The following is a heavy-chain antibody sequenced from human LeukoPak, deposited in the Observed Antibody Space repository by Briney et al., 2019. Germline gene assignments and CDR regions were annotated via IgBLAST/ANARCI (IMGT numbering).Heavy chain of an antibody. D-gene: IGHD2-21*01. J-gene: IGHJ5*02. CDR3: VRAYHPGGWFDP. V-gene: IGHV3-9*01. CDR1: GFTFDDYA. CDR2: ISWNSGSK. Sequence: GRSLRLSCAASGFTFDDYAMHWVRQAPGKGLEWVSGISWNSGSKGYADSVKGRFIISRDNAKNSLYLQMNSLRAEDTAVHYCVRAYHPGGWFDPWGQGTLVTVSS.